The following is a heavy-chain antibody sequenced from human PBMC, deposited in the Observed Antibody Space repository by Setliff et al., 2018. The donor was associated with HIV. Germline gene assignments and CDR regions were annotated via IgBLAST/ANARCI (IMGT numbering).Heavy chain of an antibody. V-gene: IGHV4-39*01. J-gene: IGHJ4*02. CDR2: ISYTGST. D-gene: IGHD3-9*01. CDR3: ARQTWEYYDTLTGYYRSPKNFDS. Sequence: SETLSLTCTVPGGSINRSNYYWGWIRQPPGKGLEWIGTISYTGSTYYNPSLKSRVTISLDTSKNQFFLKLSSVTAPDTAIYYCARQTWEYYDTLTGYYRSPKNFDSWGQGTLVTVSS. CDR1: GGSINRSNYY.